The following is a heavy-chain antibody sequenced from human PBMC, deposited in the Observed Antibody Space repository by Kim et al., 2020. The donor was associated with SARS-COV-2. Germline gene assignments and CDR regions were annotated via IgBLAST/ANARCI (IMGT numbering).Heavy chain of an antibody. CDR1: GFTFHDYA. J-gene: IGHJ6*02. Sequence: GGSLRLSCAASGFTFHDYAMHWVRQATGKGLEWVSGISWNSGSIDYADSVKGRFTISRDNAKNSLFLQMNSLRAEDTAFYYCTKEIGIGPYYYGMHVWGRGTTDTVSS. D-gene: IGHD3-22*01. V-gene: IGHV3-9*01. CDR3: TKEIGIGPYYYGMHV. CDR2: ISWNSGSI.